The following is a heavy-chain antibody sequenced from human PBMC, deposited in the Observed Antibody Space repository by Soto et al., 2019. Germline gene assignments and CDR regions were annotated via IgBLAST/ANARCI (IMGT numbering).Heavy chain of an antibody. V-gene: IGHV4-4*02. J-gene: IGHJ3*02. CDR1: GGSVSSNNW. CDR2: IYHSGSP. D-gene: IGHD2-21*02. CDR3: ARVPGVVVSADDAFDI. Sequence: QVQLQESGPGLVNPSGTLSLTCAVSGGSVSSNNWWSWVRQSPGTGLEWMGEIYHSGSPHYNPSPKSRATLSRDKSKNLCTLRLTAGTGADTAVYYCARVPGVVVSADDAFDIWGRGTRVLVSS.